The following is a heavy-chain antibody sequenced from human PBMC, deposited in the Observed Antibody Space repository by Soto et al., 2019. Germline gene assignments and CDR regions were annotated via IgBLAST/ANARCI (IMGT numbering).Heavy chain of an antibody. CDR1: GFTFSSYL. D-gene: IGHD2-21*02. Sequence: PGGSLRISCAASGFTFSSYLMHWVRQVPGKGLVWVSRISGDGRSITYADSVKGRFTISRDSAKNTLYLQMHSLRAEDTAVYYCARVGYCNGDCYSDYWGQGTLVTVSS. CDR3: ARVGYCNGDCYSDY. V-gene: IGHV3-74*01. J-gene: IGHJ4*02. CDR2: ISGDGRSI.